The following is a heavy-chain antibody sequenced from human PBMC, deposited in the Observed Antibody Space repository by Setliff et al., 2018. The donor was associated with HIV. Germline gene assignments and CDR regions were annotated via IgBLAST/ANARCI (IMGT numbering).Heavy chain of an antibody. CDR1: GYSINSGFS. CDR2: IYYSGTT. Sequence: PSETLSLTCAASGYSINSGFSRAWIRRPPGQGPQWIGSIYYSGTTYYNPSLQSRVTISVDSSKNQFSLNLFSVTAADTAVYYCARPRRVRSRAWYWFDIWGQGTLVTVSS. V-gene: IGHV4-38-2*01. D-gene: IGHD6-19*01. J-gene: IGHJ5*02. CDR3: ARPRRVRSRAWYWFDI.